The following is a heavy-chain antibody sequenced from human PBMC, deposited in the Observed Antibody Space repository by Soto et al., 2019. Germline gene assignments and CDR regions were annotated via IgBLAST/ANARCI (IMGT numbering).Heavy chain of an antibody. V-gene: IGHV3-23*01. CDR1: GVTFSSYA. CDR3: AKDRRLGYFDWHGGVMDV. D-gene: IGHD3-9*01. J-gene: IGHJ6*02. CDR2: ISGSGGST. Sequence: GGSLRLSCAASGVTFSSYAMSWVRQAPGKGLEWVSAISGSGGSTYYADSVKGRFTISRAPSQTTLYLPMTSLRAEDTAVYSCAKDRRLGYFDWHGGVMDVWGQGPTVTSP.